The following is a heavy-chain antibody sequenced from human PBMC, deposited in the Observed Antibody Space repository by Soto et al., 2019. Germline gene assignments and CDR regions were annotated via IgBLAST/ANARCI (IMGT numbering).Heavy chain of an antibody. CDR1: GFTISSNA. Sequence: PWGSLRLSCAASGFTISSNAMYWVRQAPGKGLEWVSAISDRGDTTHYADSVKGRFTISRDTSKNTLSLHLNALRADDTAVYYCAKDEPGTTSFDYWGQGSLVTVSS. V-gene: IGHV3-23*01. CDR3: AKDEPGTTSFDY. J-gene: IGHJ4*02. CDR2: ISDRGDTT. D-gene: IGHD1-1*01.